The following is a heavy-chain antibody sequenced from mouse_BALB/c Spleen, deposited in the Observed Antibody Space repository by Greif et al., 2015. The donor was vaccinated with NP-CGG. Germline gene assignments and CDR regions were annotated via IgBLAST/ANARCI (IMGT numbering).Heavy chain of an antibody. CDR2: IHPNSGNI. CDR1: GYTFTSPW. J-gene: IGHJ2*01. D-gene: IGHD2-4*01. V-gene: IGHV1S130*01. CDR3: AKSGDYDNSFDY. Sequence: QVQPQQSGSVLVRPGASVKLSCKASGYTFTSPWMHWAKQRPGQGLEWIGEIHPNSGNINYNEKFKGEATLTVDTSSSTAYVDLSSLTSEDSAVYYCAKSGDYDNSFDYWGQGTTLTVSS.